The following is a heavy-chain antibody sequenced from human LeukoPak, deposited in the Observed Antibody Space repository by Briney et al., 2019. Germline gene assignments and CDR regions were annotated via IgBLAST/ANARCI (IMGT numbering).Heavy chain of an antibody. Sequence: PGGSLRLSCAASGFTFSSYSMNWVRQAPGKGLEWVSSISSSSSYIYYADSVKGRFTISRDNAKNSLYLQMNSLRAEDTAVYYCATYAGYGSGSYSYWGQGTLVTVSS. CDR3: ATYAGYGSGSYSY. D-gene: IGHD3-10*01. CDR1: GFTFSSYS. J-gene: IGHJ4*02. CDR2: ISSSSSYI. V-gene: IGHV3-21*01.